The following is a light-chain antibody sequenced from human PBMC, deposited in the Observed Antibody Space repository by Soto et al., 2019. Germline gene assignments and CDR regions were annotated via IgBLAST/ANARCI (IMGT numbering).Light chain of an antibody. J-gene: IGKJ1*01. CDR1: QSFSTY. CDR2: DVS. CDR3: QQFRT. Sequence: DIQMTQSPSTLSASVGDRVNITCRGSQSFSTYLAWYQHKPGKAPKLLIYDVSSLQSGVPSRFSDSRSGTEFTLTIRSLQPDDFATNYSQQFRTFGQGTKVEIK. V-gene: IGKV1-5*01.